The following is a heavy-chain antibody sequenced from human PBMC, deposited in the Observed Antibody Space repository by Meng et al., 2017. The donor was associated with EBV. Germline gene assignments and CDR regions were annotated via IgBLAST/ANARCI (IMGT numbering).Heavy chain of an antibody. CDR1: GLTFSQQG. Sequence: LGQSGDEVKQPWASRKGSLQASGLTFSQQGIRRGRQAPGQGLEWMGWISAYNGNTSYAQKLQGRVTMTTDTSTSTAYMELRSLRSDDTAVYYCARETSGYDFNWFDPWGQGTLVTVSS. CDR2: ISAYNGNT. V-gene: IGHV1-18*01. J-gene: IGHJ5*02. CDR3: ARETSGYDFNWFDP. D-gene: IGHD5-12*01.